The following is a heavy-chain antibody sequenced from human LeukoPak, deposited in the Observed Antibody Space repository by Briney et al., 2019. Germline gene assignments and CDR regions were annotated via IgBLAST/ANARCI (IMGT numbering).Heavy chain of an antibody. D-gene: IGHD1-1*01. CDR3: ARDPRGGTSRDNWFDP. CDR1: GGSISSGSYY. J-gene: IGHJ5*02. Sequence: PSETLSLTCTVSGGSISSGSYYWSWIRQPAGKRLEWIGRINTSGSTNYNPSLKSRVTISVDTSKNQFSLKLSSVTAADTAVYYCARDPRGGTSRDNWFDPWGQGTLVTVSS. CDR2: INTSGST. V-gene: IGHV4-61*02.